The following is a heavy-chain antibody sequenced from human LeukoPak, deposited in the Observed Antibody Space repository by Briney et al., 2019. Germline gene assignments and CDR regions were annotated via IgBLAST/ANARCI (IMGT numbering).Heavy chain of an antibody. Sequence: GGSLRLSCAASGFTFSSYEMNWVRQAPGKGLEWVSYISSSGSTIYYADSVRGRFTISRDNAKNSLYLQMNSLRAEDTAVYYCASYSSGFDAFDIWGQGTMVTVSS. CDR3: ASYSSGFDAFDI. CDR2: ISSSGSTI. D-gene: IGHD6-19*01. J-gene: IGHJ3*02. CDR1: GFTFSSYE. V-gene: IGHV3-48*03.